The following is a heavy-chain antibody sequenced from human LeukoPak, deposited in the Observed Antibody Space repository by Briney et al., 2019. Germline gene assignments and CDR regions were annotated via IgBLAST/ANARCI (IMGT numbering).Heavy chain of an antibody. Sequence: PGGSLRLSCAASGFTFSSYWMSRVRQAPGKGLEWVANIKQDGSEKYYVDSVKGRFTISRDNAKNSLYLQMNSLRAEDTAVYYCARDANFWSGYYRDYYYYMDVWGKGTTVTVSS. J-gene: IGHJ6*03. CDR1: GFTFSSYW. V-gene: IGHV3-7*01. CDR2: IKQDGSEK. D-gene: IGHD3-3*01. CDR3: ARDANFWSGYYRDYYYYMDV.